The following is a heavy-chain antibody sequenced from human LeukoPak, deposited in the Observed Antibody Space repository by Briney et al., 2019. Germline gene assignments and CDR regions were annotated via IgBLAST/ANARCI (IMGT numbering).Heavy chain of an antibody. CDR1: ALTFITYW. D-gene: IGHD4-17*01. CDR3: ARASTTVLNLLDH. V-gene: IGHV3-74*01. J-gene: IGHJ4*02. Sequence: GGSPTPAWSPAALTFITYWMHWVRQAPGKGLVWVARIKGDGSSTIYADSVKGRITISRDNSKNTLYLQTSSLRAEDTAVYYCARASTTVLNLLDHWGRGTLVTVSS. CDR2: IKGDGSST.